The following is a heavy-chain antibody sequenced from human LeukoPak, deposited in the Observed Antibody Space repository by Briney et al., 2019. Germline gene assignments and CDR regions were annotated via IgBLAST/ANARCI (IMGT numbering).Heavy chain of an antibody. CDR2: MNPNSGNT. D-gene: IGHD1-26*01. CDR1: GYTFTSYD. CDR3: ARVKSGSYSRAEYFQH. J-gene: IGHJ1*01. V-gene: IGHV1-8*01. Sequence: ASVKVSCKASGYTFTSYDINWVRQATGQGLEWMGWMNPNSGNTGYAQKFQGRVTMTRNTSISTAYMELSSLRSEDTAVYYCARVKSGSYSRAEYFQHWGQGTLVTVSS.